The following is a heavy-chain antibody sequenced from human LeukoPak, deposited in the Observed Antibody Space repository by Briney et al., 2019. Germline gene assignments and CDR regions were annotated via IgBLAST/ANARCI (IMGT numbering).Heavy chain of an antibody. CDR2: IYTSGST. D-gene: IGHD2-2*02. CDR1: GGSISSYY. Sequence: TSETLSLTCTVSGGSISSYYWSWIRQPAGKGLEWIGRIYTSGSTNYNPSLKSRVTISVDTSKNQFSLKLSSVTAADTAVYYCARGAIYYYYYYMDVWGKGTTVTISS. J-gene: IGHJ6*03. CDR3: ARGAIYYYYYYMDV. V-gene: IGHV4-4*07.